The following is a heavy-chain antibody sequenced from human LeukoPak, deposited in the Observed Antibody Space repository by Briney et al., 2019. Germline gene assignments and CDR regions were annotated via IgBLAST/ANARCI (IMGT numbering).Heavy chain of an antibody. D-gene: IGHD5-18*01. CDR3: ARDGRTAMAPRGFDY. Sequence: GGSLRLSCAASGFTFSSYAMHWVRQAPGKGLEWVAVISYDGSNKYYADSVKGRFTISRDNSKNTLYLQMNSLRAEDTAVYCCARDGRTAMAPRGFDYWGQGTLVTVSS. CDR1: GFTFSSYA. J-gene: IGHJ4*02. CDR2: ISYDGSNK. V-gene: IGHV3-30*04.